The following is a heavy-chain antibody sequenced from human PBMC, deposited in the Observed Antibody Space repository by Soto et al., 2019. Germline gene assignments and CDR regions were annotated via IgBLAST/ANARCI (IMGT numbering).Heavy chain of an antibody. CDR1: GGTFSSYT. V-gene: IGHV1-69*04. D-gene: IGHD3-22*01. J-gene: IGHJ6*02. Sequence: GASVKVSCKASGGTFSSYTISWVRQAPGQGLEWMGRIIPILGIANYAQKFQGRVTITADKSTSTAYMELSSLRSEDTAVYYCARDPVGGVYYYDSSGYSGMDVWGQGTTVTVS. CDR2: IIPILGIA. CDR3: ARDPVGGVYYYDSSGYSGMDV.